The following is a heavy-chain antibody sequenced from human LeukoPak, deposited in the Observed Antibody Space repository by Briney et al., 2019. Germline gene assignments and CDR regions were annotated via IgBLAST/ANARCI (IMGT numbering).Heavy chain of an antibody. CDR3: AKDLTYYYDSTGYYFDY. CDR1: GFTFSSYA. V-gene: IGHV3-23*01. CDR2: ISGSGGTT. Sequence: QRGGSLRLSCAASGFTFSSYAMSWVRQAPGKGLELVSGISGSGGTTYYADSVKGRFTISRDNSKNTLYLQLNSLRAEDTAIYYCAKDLTYYYDSTGYYFDYWGQGTPVTVSS. D-gene: IGHD3-22*01. J-gene: IGHJ4*02.